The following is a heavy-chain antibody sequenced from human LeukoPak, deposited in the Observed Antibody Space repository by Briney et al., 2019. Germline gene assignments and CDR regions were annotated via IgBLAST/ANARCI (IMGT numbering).Heavy chain of an antibody. J-gene: IGHJ3*02. CDR2: ISAYNGNT. D-gene: IGHD3-3*01. CDR3: RRPYWSGYYVAFDI. V-gene: IGHV1-18*01. CDR1: GYTFTSYG. Sequence: ASVKVSCKASGYTFTSYGISWVRQAPGQGLEWMGWISAYNGNTNYAQKLQGRVTMTTDTSTSTAYMELRSLRSDDTAVYYCRRPYWSGYYVAFDIWGQGTMVTVSS.